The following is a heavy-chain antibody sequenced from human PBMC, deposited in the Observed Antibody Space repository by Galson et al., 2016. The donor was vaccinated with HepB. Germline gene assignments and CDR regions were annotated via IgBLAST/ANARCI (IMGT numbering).Heavy chain of an antibody. CDR2: LFYSGGT. D-gene: IGHD3-3*01. Sequence: SETLSLTCIVSGGSISTSSRFWGWIRQPPGKGLEWIGSLFYSGGTYYNPSLKSRVTITADASKNPFSLKVNSVTAADTAVYRCAGGSGKYGSNPDFWGQGTLVTVSS. CDR3: AGGSGKYGSNPDF. CDR1: GGSISTSSRF. V-gene: IGHV4-39*01. J-gene: IGHJ4*02.